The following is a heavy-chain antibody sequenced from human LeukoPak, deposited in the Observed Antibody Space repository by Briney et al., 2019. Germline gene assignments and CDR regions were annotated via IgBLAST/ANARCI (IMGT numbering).Heavy chain of an antibody. V-gene: IGHV3-7*01. D-gene: IGHD6-13*01. CDR1: GFTFSTYW. CDR2: IKEDGSEK. Sequence: SGGSLRLSCAAYGFTFSTYWMTWVRQAPGKGLEWVANIKEDGSEKYYVDSVRGRFTISRDNAKNSLYLHMNSLRAEDTAVYYCARVHHSSSWGTDDCWGQGTLVTVSS. CDR3: ARVHHSSSWGTDDC. J-gene: IGHJ4*02.